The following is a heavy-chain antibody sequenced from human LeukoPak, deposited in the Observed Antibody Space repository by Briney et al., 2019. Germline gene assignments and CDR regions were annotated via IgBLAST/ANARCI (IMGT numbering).Heavy chain of an antibody. J-gene: IGHJ4*02. V-gene: IGHV4-59*01. CDR1: GGSISSYY. Sequence: SETLSLTCTVSGGSISSYYWSWIRQPPGKGLGWIGYIYYSGSTNYNPSLKSRVTISVDTSKNQFSLKLSSVTAADTAVYYCARGPTRNYFDYWGRGTLVTVSS. CDR2: IYYSGST. CDR3: ARGPTRNYFDY.